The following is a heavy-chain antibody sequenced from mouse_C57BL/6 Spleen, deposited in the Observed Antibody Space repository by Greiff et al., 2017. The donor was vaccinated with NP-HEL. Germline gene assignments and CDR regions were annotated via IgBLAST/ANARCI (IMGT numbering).Heavy chain of an antibody. CDR1: GYTFTSYW. CDR3: ARGLWDYAMDY. D-gene: IGHD1-1*02. V-gene: IGHV1-69*01. Sequence: VQLQQPGAELVMPGASVKLSCKASGYTFTSYWMHWVKQRPGQGLEWIGEIDPSDSYTNYNQKFKGKSTLTVDKSSSTAYMQLSSLTSEDSAVYYCARGLWDYAMDYWGQGTSVTVSS. CDR2: IDPSDSYT. J-gene: IGHJ4*01.